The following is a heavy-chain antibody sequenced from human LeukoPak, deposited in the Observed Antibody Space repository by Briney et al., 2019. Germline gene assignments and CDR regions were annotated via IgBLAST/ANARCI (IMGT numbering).Heavy chain of an antibody. J-gene: IGHJ4*02. CDR3: ARDSVAATDGDLLFELDY. CDR1: GFTFSSYT. Sequence: PGGSLRLSCAASGFTFSSYTMNWVRQAPGKGLEWVSSISSSSRYIYYADSVKGRFTISRDNAKNSLFLQMNSLGAEDTALYYCARDSVAATDGDLLFELDYWGQGTLVTVSS. CDR2: ISSSSRYI. D-gene: IGHD4-17*01. V-gene: IGHV3-21*01.